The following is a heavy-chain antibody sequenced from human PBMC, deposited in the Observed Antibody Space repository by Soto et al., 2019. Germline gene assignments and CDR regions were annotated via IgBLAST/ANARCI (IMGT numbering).Heavy chain of an antibody. D-gene: IGHD4-17*01. J-gene: IGHJ4*02. CDR2: ISGDNGNT. Sequence: QVPLVQSGAEVMKPGASVKVSCKASGYTFTNYGISWVRQAPGQGLEWMGWISGDNGNTNYAQKLQGRVTMTRDTSTSTAYMELRSLRSDDTALYYCASAGAAVTIRFDCWGQGGLVTVSS. V-gene: IGHV1-18*01. CDR3: ASAGAAVTIRFDC. CDR1: GYTFTNYG.